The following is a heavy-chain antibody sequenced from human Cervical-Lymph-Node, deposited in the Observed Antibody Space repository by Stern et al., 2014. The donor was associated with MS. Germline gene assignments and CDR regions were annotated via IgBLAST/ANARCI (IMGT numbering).Heavy chain of an antibody. Sequence: MQLVQSGPEVKKPGTSVKVSCKASGFTFTSSAVQWVRQARGQRLEWIGWTVVGSGNTNYAQKFQERVTITRDMSTSTAYMELSSLRSEDTAVYYCAAKKDYYDSSGDDAFDIWGQGTMVTVSS. V-gene: IGHV1-58*01. J-gene: IGHJ3*02. CDR3: AAKKDYYDSSGDDAFDI. D-gene: IGHD3-22*01. CDR1: GFTFTSSA. CDR2: TVVGSGNT.